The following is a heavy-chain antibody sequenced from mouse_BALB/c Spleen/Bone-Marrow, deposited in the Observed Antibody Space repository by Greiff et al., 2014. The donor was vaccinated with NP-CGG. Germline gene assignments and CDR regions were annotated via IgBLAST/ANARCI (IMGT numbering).Heavy chain of an antibody. CDR2: IYPGDGDT. J-gene: IGHJ4*01. D-gene: IGHD2-1*01. Sequence: QVQLQQSGAELARPGASVKLSCKASGYTFTSYWMQWVKQRPGRGLQWIGAIYPGDGDTRYTQKFRGKATLTADKSSNTAYMQLSSLTSEDSAVYFCASPYGNYDAMDYWGQGTSVTVSS. CDR3: ASPYGNYDAMDY. CDR1: GYTFTSYW. V-gene: IGHV1-87*01.